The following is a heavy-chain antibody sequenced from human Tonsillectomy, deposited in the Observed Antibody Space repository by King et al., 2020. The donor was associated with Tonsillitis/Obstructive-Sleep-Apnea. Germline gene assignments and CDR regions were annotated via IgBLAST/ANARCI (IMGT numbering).Heavy chain of an antibody. CDR1: GGSISSSSYY. D-gene: IGHD6-13*01. J-gene: IGHJ6*03. Sequence: QLQESGPGLVKPSETLSLTCTVSGGSISSSSYYWGWIRQPPGKGLEWIGSIYYSGSTYYNPSLKSRVTISVDTSKNQFSLKLTSVTAADTAVYYCARRSGGVGSSWKGGNYYMDVWGKGTTVTVSS. V-gene: IGHV4-39*01. CDR3: ARRSGGVGSSWKGGNYYMDV. CDR2: IYYSGST.